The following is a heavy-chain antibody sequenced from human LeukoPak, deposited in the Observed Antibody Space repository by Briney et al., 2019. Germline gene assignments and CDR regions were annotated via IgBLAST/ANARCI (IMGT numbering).Heavy chain of an antibody. J-gene: IGHJ4*02. CDR3: AKCWTSDGVCLNFDH. V-gene: IGHV3-23*01. CDR1: GFTFDDYG. CDR2: ISGSGDNT. D-gene: IGHD2-8*01. Sequence: GGSLRLSCAASGFTFDDYGMSWVRQAPGQGLEWVSGISGSGDNTYYTYSVKGRFTISRDNSKNTLYLQMNSLSLEDAAVYFCAKCWTSDGVCLNFDHWGQGALVTVSS.